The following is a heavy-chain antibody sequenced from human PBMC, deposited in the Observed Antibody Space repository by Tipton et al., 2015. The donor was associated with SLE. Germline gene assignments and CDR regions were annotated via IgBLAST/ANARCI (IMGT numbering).Heavy chain of an antibody. CDR2: IYYSGST. J-gene: IGHJ4*02. CDR3: ARLGYDFWSGYYSPGYFDY. Sequence: TLSLTCTVSGDSISSSSYYWGWIRQPPGKGLEWIGSIYYSGSTYYNPSLKSRVTISVDTSKNHFSLKLSSVTAADTAVYYCARLGYDFWSGYYSPGYFDYWGQGTLVTVSS. CDR1: GDSISSSSYY. V-gene: IGHV4-39*02. D-gene: IGHD3-3*01.